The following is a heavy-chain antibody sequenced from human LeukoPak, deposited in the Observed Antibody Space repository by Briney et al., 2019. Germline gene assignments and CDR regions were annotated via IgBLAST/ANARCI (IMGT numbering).Heavy chain of an antibody. CDR1: GSIFSRYS. D-gene: IGHD4-11*01. J-gene: IGHJ3*02. V-gene: IGHV3-48*04. Sequence: GGSLRLSCEGSGSIFSRYSMNWVRQAPGKGLEWLSYISSGGQTVYYADSVKGRFTISRDNAKNSLFLQLNSLRAGDTAVYYCVRHRGAWTVHDAFAMWGQGTMVTVSS. CDR2: ISSGGQTV. CDR3: VRHRGAWTVHDAFAM.